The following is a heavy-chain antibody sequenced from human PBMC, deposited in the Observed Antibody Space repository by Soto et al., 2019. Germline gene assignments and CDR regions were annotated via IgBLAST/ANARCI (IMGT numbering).Heavy chain of an antibody. Sequence: EVQLVESGGGLVQPGGSLRLSCTASGFTFSDHFMDWVRQAPGKGLEWVGRTRNKATSYTTEYAASVKGRFTISRDDSKNSLYLQMNSLKTEDTAMYYCVRVDSDNAYYYMDVWGKGTTVTVSS. D-gene: IGHD1-26*01. CDR1: GFTFSDHF. CDR2: TRNKATSYTT. CDR3: VRVDSDNAYYYMDV. J-gene: IGHJ6*03. V-gene: IGHV3-72*01.